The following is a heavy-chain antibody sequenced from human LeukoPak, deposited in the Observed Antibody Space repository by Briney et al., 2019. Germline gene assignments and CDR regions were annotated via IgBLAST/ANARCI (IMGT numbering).Heavy chain of an antibody. CDR2: ISSSSSYI. CDR1: GFTFSSYS. J-gene: IGHJ6*02. Sequence: PGGSLRLSCAASGFTFSSYSMNWVRQAPGKGLEWVSSISSSSSYIYYADSVKGRFTISRDNAKNSLYLQMNSLRAEDTAVYYCAREKLRFLEWSYYYYGMDVWGQGTTVTVSS. CDR3: AREKLRFLEWSYYYYGMDV. V-gene: IGHV3-21*01. D-gene: IGHD3-3*01.